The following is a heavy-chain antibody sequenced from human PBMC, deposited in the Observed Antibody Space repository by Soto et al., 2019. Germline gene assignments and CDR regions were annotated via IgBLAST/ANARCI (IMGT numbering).Heavy chain of an antibody. D-gene: IGHD3-22*01. CDR2: LSGSGSGS. Sequence: GGSQSLSAAASGFTFGIYSMHLVRQAPGKGLKWVSTLSGSGSGSYYPDSLRGRFTISRDNSKNTLYLQMNNLRAEDTAVYYCAKAPISLDGSGYYFASFDYWGHGTRVTGSS. CDR3: AKAPISLDGSGYYFASFDY. J-gene: IGHJ4*01. CDR1: GFTFGIYS. V-gene: IGHV3-23*01.